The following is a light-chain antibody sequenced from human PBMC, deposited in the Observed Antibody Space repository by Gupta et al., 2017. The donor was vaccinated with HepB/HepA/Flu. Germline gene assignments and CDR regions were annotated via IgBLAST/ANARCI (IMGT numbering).Light chain of an antibody. Sequence: SYQLTQPPSVSVYPGPTASIACAGDKWGDKYACWYQQKPGQCPVVVIYQDSKRSSGLPERFSGSNSGNTATLTISGTQAMDEADYYSQAWDSSTAGRVFGGGTKLTVL. V-gene: IGLV3-1*01. CDR1: KWGDKY. CDR3: QAWDSSTAGRV. CDR2: QDS. J-gene: IGLJ2*01.